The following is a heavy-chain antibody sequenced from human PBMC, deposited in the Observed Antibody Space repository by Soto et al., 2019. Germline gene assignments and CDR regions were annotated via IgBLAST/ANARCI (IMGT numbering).Heavy chain of an antibody. V-gene: IGHV2-70*11. J-gene: IGHJ4*02. CDR2: IDWDDDK. D-gene: IGHD6-19*01. CDR1: GFSLSTSGMC. CDR3: ARILFGEYSSGEIDY. Sequence: GSGPTLVNPTQTLTLTCTFSGFSLSTSGMCVSWIRQPPGKALEWLARIDWDDDKYYSTSLKTRLTISKDTSKNQVVLTMTNMDPVDTATYYCARILFGEYSSGEIDYWGQGTLVTVSS.